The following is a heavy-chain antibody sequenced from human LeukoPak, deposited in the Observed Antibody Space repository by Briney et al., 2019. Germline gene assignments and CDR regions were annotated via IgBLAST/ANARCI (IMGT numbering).Heavy chain of an antibody. Sequence: ASVKVSCKASGYTFTSYYMHWVRQAPGQGLEWMGIINPSGGSTSYAQKFQGRVTMTRDMSTSTVYMELSSLRSEATAVYYCARDSRITPGAFDIWGQGTMVTVSS. CDR3: ARDSRITPGAFDI. CDR2: INPSGGST. J-gene: IGHJ3*02. D-gene: IGHD5-24*01. V-gene: IGHV1-46*01. CDR1: GYTFTSYY.